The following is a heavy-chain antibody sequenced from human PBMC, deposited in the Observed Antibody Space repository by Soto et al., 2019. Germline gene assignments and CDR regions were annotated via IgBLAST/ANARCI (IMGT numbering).Heavy chain of an antibody. CDR2: ISTTSSSI. Sequence: GGTLRLSCAASGFTLSSYSMNWVRQAPGKGLEWISYISTTSSSIYYADSVKGRFTISRDNAKNSLFLQMNSLRDEDRAVDYCARRGVACDYWGQGALCSVSS. D-gene: IGHD3-10*01. CDR3: ARRGVACDY. V-gene: IGHV3-48*02. CDR1: GFTLSSYS. J-gene: IGHJ4*02.